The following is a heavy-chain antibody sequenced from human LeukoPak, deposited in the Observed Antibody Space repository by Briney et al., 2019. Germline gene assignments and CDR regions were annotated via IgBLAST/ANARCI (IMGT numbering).Heavy chain of an antibody. D-gene: IGHD5-12*01. J-gene: IGHJ4*02. Sequence: GGSLRLSCAASGFTFSSYGMHWVRQAPGKGLEWVAFIRYDGSNKYYADSVKGRFTISRDNSKNTLYLQMNSLRAEDTALYYCARDWRPLVATAGADSDYWGQGTLVTVSS. CDR3: ARDWRPLVATAGADSDY. V-gene: IGHV3-30*02. CDR2: IRYDGSNK. CDR1: GFTFSSYG.